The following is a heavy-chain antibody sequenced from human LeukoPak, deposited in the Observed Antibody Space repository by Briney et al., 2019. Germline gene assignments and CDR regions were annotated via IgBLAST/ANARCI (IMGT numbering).Heavy chain of an antibody. V-gene: IGHV1-2*02. J-gene: IGHJ5*02. Sequence: ASVKVSCKASGYTFTGYYMHWVRQAPGQGLEWMGWINPNSGGTNYAQKFQGRVTMTRDTSISTAYMELSRLRSDDTAVYYCAREGDSIVATFGGPENWFDPWGQGTLVTVSS. CDR2: INPNSGGT. D-gene: IGHD5-12*01. CDR3: AREGDSIVATFGGPENWFDP. CDR1: GYTFTGYY.